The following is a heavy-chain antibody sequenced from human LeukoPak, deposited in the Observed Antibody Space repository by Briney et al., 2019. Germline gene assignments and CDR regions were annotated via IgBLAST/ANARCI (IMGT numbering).Heavy chain of an antibody. Sequence: GGSLRLSCAASGDTFSNYGMSSVRQAPGKGLEWVGRTRNKANSYTTEYAASVKGRFTISRDDSKESLYLQMNSLKTEDTAVYYCARRLSGSYDYWGQGSLVTVSS. CDR3: ARRLSGSYDY. J-gene: IGHJ4*02. D-gene: IGHD1-26*01. V-gene: IGHV3-72*01. CDR2: TRNKANSYTT. CDR1: GDTFSNYG.